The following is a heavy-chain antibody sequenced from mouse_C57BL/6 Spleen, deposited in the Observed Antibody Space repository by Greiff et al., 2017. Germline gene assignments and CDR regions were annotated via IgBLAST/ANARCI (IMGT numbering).Heavy chain of an antibody. CDR1: GFTFSSYA. V-gene: IGHV5-4*01. D-gene: IGHD2-4*01. CDR3: ARDEGLRRGFAY. CDR2: ISDGGSYT. Sequence: EVKLVESGGGLVKPGGSLKLSCAASGFTFSSYAMSWVRQTPEKRLEWVATISDGGSYTYYPDNVKGRFTISRDNAKNNLYLQMSHLKSEDTAMYYCARDEGLRRGFAYWGQGTLVTVSA. J-gene: IGHJ3*01.